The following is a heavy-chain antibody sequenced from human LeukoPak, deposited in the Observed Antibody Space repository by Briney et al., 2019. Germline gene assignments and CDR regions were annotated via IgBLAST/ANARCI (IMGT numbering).Heavy chain of an antibody. J-gene: IGHJ5*02. CDR1: GRSFSGYY. D-gene: IGHD4-17*01. Sequence: SETLSLTCAVYGRSFSGYYWSWIRQPPGKGLEWIGEINHSGSTNYNPSLKSRVTISVDTSKNQFSLKLSSVTAADTAVYYCARGDDYGDYVGREYNWFDPWGQGTLVTVSS. V-gene: IGHV4-34*01. CDR3: ARGDDYGDYVGREYNWFDP. CDR2: INHSGST.